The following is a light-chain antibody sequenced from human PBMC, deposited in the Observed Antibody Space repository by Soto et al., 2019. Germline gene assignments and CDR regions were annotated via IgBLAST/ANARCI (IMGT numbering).Light chain of an antibody. V-gene: IGKV3-20*01. CDR2: RGS. Sequence: EIVLTQSPGTVSLSPGEGATLSCRASQSVTSSYLAWYQQKRGQTPRVLIYRGSNRATDIPDRFSGSGSGTDFTHTISRLEPADFAVYYCQQYGSSPLTVGGGTKVDNK. J-gene: IGKJ4*01. CDR1: QSVTSSY. CDR3: QQYGSSPLT.